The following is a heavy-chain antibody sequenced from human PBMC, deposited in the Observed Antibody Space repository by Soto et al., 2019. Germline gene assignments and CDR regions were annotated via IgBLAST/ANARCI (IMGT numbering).Heavy chain of an antibody. CDR1: GGSFSGYY. CDR3: ARIRITIFGVRYNWFDP. Sequence: SETLSLTCAVYGGSFSGYYWSWIRQPPGKGLEWIGEINHSGSTNYNPSLKSRVTISVDTSKNQFSLKLSSVTAADTAVYYCARIRITIFGVRYNWFDPWGQGTLVTVSS. V-gene: IGHV4-34*01. D-gene: IGHD3-3*01. J-gene: IGHJ5*02. CDR2: INHSGST.